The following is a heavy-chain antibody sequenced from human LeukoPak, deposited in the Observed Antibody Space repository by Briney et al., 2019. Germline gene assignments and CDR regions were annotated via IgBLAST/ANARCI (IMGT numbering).Heavy chain of an antibody. V-gene: IGHV4-59*08. CDR1: GGSISSYY. J-gene: IGHJ4*02. CDR2: IYCTGAT. Sequence: PSETLSLTCTVSGGSISSYYWTWIRQPPGKGLEWIGYIYCTGATSYNPSLKSRVTISVDTSKNQFSLKVTSVTTADTAVYYCAKYGGSGWVIDNWGQGTLVTVSS. CDR3: AKYGGSGWVIDN. D-gene: IGHD6-19*01.